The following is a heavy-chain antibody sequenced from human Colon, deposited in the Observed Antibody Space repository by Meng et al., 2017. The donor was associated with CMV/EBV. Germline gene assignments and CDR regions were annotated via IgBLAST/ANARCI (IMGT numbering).Heavy chain of an antibody. J-gene: IGHJ5*01. V-gene: IGHV1-69*16. D-gene: IGHD3-16*01. CDR1: T. CDR3: ARRVATLGGIINIGGLGFDS. Sequence: TINWVRQAHGQGLEWLGCFIPVLNKPTYGQQLQDRLTITTDESTSTAYMELINLRSEDTAIYYCARRVATLGGIINIGGLGFDSWGLGTLVTVSS. CDR2: FIPVLNKP.